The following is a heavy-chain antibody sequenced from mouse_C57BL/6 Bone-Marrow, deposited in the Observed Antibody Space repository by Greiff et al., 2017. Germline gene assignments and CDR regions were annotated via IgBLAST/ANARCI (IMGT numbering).Heavy chain of an antibody. Sequence: QVQLQQPGAELVKPGASVKMSCKASGYTFTSYWITWVKQRPGQGLEWIGDIYPGSGSTNYNEPFKSKATLTVDTSSSTAYMQLSSLTSEDSAVYYSARRRVAYDGYYWYFDVWGTGTTVTVSS. V-gene: IGHV1-55*01. CDR2: IYPGSGST. CDR3: ARRRVAYDGYYWYFDV. CDR1: GYTFTSYW. D-gene: IGHD2-3*01. J-gene: IGHJ1*03.